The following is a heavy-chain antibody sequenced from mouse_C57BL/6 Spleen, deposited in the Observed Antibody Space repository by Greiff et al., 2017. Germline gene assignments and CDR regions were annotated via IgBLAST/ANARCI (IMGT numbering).Heavy chain of an antibody. CDR1: GYTFTDYN. Sequence: EVKLQESGPELVKPGASVKMSCKASGYTFTDYNMHWVKQSHGKSLEWIGYINPNNGGTSYNQKFKGKATLTVNKSSSTAYMELRSLTSEDSAVYYCARYPYYGSSYYAYWGQGTLVTVSA. D-gene: IGHD1-1*01. V-gene: IGHV1-22*01. CDR3: ARYPYYGSSYYAY. CDR2: INPNNGGT. J-gene: IGHJ3*01.